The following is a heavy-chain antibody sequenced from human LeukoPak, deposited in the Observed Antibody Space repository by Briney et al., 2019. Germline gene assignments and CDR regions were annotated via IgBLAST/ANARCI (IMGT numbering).Heavy chain of an antibody. D-gene: IGHD5-18*01. Sequence: NPSETLSLTCTVSGGSISSYYWSWIRQPAGEGLEWIGRIYTSGSTNYNPSLKSRVTMSVDTSKNQFSLKLSSVTAADTAVYYCARDHVDTAMVDDYYYMDVWGKGTTVTISS. J-gene: IGHJ6*03. CDR2: IYTSGST. CDR3: ARDHVDTAMVDDYYYMDV. CDR1: GGSISSYY. V-gene: IGHV4-4*07.